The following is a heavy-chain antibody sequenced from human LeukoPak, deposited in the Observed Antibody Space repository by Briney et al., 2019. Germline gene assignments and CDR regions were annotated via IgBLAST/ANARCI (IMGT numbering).Heavy chain of an antibody. CDR2: IYPGDSDT. CDR3: ARMGEGGLRWFDP. V-gene: IGHV5-51*01. Sequence: GESLQISCKGSGSTFTNFWIGWVRQMPGKGLEWMGIIYPGDSDTRYSPSFQGQVTISADRSITTAYLQWSSLKASDTAMYYCARMGEGGLRWFDPWGQGTLVTVSS. D-gene: IGHD3-16*01. CDR1: GSTFTNFW. J-gene: IGHJ5*02.